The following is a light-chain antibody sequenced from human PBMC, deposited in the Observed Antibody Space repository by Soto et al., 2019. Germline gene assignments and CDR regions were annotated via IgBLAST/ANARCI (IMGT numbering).Light chain of an antibody. V-gene: IGKV3-15*01. Sequence: IVMTQSQATLSVSPGERATLSCRASQSVSSNLAWYQQKPGQAPRLLIFGASTRATGIPARFSGSGSGTDFTLTISRLEPEDFAVYHCHQYGNSPRTFGQGTKVDIK. J-gene: IGKJ1*01. CDR1: QSVSSN. CDR2: GAS. CDR3: HQYGNSPRT.